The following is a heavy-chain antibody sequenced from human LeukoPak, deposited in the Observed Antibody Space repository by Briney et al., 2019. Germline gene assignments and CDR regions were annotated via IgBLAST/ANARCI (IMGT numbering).Heavy chain of an antibody. CDR2: TRDKARGYRT. D-gene: IGHD3-22*01. V-gene: IGHV3-72*01. CDR1: GVTLSDHH. Sequence: PGGSLRLSCAAPGVTLSDHHMDWVRQAPGKGLEWVGRTRDKARGYRTEYAASMKDRSTISRDDSKTLVYLQMNSLKIEDTAVYYCARDGQEGDNSAFDIWGQGTVVTVYS. CDR3: ARDGQEGDNSAFDI. J-gene: IGHJ3*02.